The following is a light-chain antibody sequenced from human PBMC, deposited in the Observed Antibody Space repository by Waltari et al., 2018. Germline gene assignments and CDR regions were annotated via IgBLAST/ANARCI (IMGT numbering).Light chain of an antibody. J-gene: IGKJ4*01. CDR1: QSVSSNY. CDR2: GAS. CDR3: QQYASSPLT. V-gene: IGKV3-20*01. Sequence: EIVLTQSPGSLSLSPGERATLSCRASQSVSSNYLAWYQQKPGQAPRLLIYGASTRATGIPDRFSGSESGTDFTLTITRLEPEECAVYYCQQYASSPLTFGGGTKVEIK.